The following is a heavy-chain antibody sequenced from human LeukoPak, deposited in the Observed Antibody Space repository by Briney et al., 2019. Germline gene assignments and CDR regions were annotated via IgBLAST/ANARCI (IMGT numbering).Heavy chain of an antibody. D-gene: IGHD3-22*01. J-gene: IGHJ3*02. CDR1: GFTFSSYA. Sequence: GRSLRLSCAASGFTFSSYAMHWVRQAPGKGLEWVAVISYDGSNKYYADSVKGRFTISRDNSKNTLYLQMNSLRAEDTAVYYCALTMIPGDAFDIWGQGTMVTVSS. CDR3: ALTMIPGDAFDI. CDR2: ISYDGSNK. V-gene: IGHV3-30*07.